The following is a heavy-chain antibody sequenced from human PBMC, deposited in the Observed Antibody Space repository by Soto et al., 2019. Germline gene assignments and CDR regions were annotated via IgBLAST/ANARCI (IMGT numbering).Heavy chain of an antibody. V-gene: IGHV1-69*13. Sequence: SVKISCKPSGRSFSNYPYSWVRQVPGQGLEWMGGVIPIFRSTNYAPKFQGRVTLTADESTNTVYMELSSLTSEDTAIYYCARGGGELVPAHPLPESWGEGTQVTVSS. CDR1: GRSFSNYP. CDR2: VIPIFRST. J-gene: IGHJ5*02. CDR3: ARGGGELVPAHPLPES. D-gene: IGHD6-6*01.